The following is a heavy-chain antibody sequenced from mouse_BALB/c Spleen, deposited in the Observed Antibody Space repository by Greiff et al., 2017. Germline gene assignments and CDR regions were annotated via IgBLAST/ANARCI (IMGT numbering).Heavy chain of an antibody. CDR2: IDPANGNT. V-gene: IGHV14-3*02. D-gene: IGHD2-1*01. CDR3: ATLYGNYGAY. Sequence: DVKLVESGAELVKPGASVKLSCTASGFNIKDTYMQWVKQRPEQGLEWIGRIDPANGNTKYDPKFQGKATITADTSSNTAYLQLSSLTSEDTAVYYCATLYGNYGAYWGQGTLVTVSA. J-gene: IGHJ3*01. CDR1: GFNIKDTY.